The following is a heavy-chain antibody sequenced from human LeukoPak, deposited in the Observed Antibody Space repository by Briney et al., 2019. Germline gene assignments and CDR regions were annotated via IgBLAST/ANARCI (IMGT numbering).Heavy chain of an antibody. V-gene: IGHV1-18*01. CDR3: ARDYYDSSGYYVYYYYYGMDV. D-gene: IGHD3-22*01. CDR2: ISAYNGNT. Sequence: ASVKVSCKASGYTFTSYGISWVRQAPGQGLEWMGWISAYNGNTNYAQKFQGRVTITRDTSASTAYMELSSLRSEDTAVYYCARDYYDSSGYYVYYYYYGMDVWGQGTTVTVSS. J-gene: IGHJ6*02. CDR1: GYTFTSYG.